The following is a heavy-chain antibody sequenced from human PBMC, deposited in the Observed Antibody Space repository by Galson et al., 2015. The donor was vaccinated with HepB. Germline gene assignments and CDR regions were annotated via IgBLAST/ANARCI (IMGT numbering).Heavy chain of an antibody. V-gene: IGHV1-69*13. CDR2: IIPIFGTA. Sequence: SVKVSCKASGGTFSSYAISWVRQAPGQGLEWMGGIIPIFGTANYAQKFQGRVTITADESTSTAYMELSSLRSEDTAVYYCARADIVVVPAAGYYYYYMDVWGKGTTVTVSS. J-gene: IGHJ6*03. D-gene: IGHD2-2*01. CDR3: ARADIVVVPAAGYYYYYMDV. CDR1: GGTFSSYA.